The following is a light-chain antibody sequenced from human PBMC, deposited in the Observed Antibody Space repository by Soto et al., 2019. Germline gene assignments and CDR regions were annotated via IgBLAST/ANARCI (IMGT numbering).Light chain of an antibody. V-gene: IGKV4-1*01. CDR2: WAS. J-gene: IGKJ2*01. CDR3: QQYYSTPYT. Sequence: DIVMTQSPDSLAVSLGERATINCKSSQSVLYSSNNKNYLAWYQQKPGQPPKLLIYWASTRESGVPDRFSGSGCGTDFTLGISSLQAEDVAVYYCQQYYSTPYTFGRGTKLEIK. CDR1: QSVLYSSNNKNY.